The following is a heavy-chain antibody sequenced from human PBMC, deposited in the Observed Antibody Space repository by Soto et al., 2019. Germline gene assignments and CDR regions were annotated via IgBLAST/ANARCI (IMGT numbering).Heavy chain of an antibody. CDR1: GYTFTSYG. Sequence: ASVKVSCKASGYTFTSYGISWVRQAPGQGLEWMGWISAYNGNTNYAQKLQGRVTMTTDTSTSTAYMELRSLISDDTAVYYFAREKYYYDSSGYNNWFDPWGQGTLVTVSS. V-gene: IGHV1-18*01. CDR3: AREKYYYDSSGYNNWFDP. CDR2: ISAYNGNT. D-gene: IGHD3-22*01. J-gene: IGHJ5*02.